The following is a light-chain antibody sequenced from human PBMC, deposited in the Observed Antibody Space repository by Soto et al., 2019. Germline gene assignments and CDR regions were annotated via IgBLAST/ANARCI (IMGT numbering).Light chain of an antibody. J-gene: IGKJ2*01. V-gene: IGKV3-11*01. CDR2: DAS. CDR1: QSVSNN. CDR3: QQRSNWSRT. Sequence: EIVLTQSPATLSLSPGERATLSCRASQSVSNNLGWYQQKPGQAPRLLIYDASNRATDIPARFSGSGSGTEFTLTINSLEPEDFAVYYCQQRSNWSRTFGQGTKLEIK.